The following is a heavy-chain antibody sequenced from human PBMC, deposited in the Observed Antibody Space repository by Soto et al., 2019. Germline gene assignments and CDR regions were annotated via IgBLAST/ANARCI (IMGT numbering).Heavy chain of an antibody. Sequence: PGGSLRPSCAASGFIFSGSAMHWVRQASGKGLEWVGRIGSKTNTYATAYAASVKGRFTISRDDSKNTAYLQMNNLKTEDTALYYCTRHDLSVAVNRRFDFWGQGTLVAVSS. V-gene: IGHV3-73*01. CDR3: TRHDLSVAVNRRFDF. J-gene: IGHJ4*02. CDR1: GFIFSGSA. D-gene: IGHD6-19*01. CDR2: IGSKTNTYAT.